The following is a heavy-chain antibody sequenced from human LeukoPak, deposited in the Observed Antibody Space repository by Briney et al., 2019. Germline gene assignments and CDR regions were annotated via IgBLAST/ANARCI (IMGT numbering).Heavy chain of an antibody. CDR2: IYHSGST. V-gene: IGHV4-38-2*02. CDR3: ARVDCSSTSCRHNWFDP. D-gene: IGHD2-2*01. CDR1: GYSISSGYY. Sequence: SETLSLTCTVSGYSISSGYYCGWFRQPPGKGLDWIGIIYHSGSTYYKPSLKSRVTISVDTSKNQCSLKLSSAIAADTAVYYCARVDCSSTSCRHNWFDPWGQGTLVTVSS. J-gene: IGHJ5*02.